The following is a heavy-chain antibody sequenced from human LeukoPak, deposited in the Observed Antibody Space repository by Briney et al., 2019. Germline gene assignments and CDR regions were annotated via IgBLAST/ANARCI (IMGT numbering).Heavy chain of an antibody. CDR1: GLTFSSYS. D-gene: IGHD4-17*01. Sequence: HTGGSLRLSCAASGLTFSSYSMNWVRQAPGKGLEWVANIKQDGSEKYYVDSVKGRFTISRDNAKNSLYLQMNSLRAEDTAVYYCARESEYGDYLDYWGQGTLVTVSS. CDR2: IKQDGSEK. V-gene: IGHV3-7*01. CDR3: ARESEYGDYLDY. J-gene: IGHJ4*02.